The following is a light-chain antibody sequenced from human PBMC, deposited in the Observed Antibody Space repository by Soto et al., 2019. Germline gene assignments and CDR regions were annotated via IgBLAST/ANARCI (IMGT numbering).Light chain of an antibody. V-gene: IGKV1-5*01. J-gene: IGKJ2*01. CDR3: QQYNSYLYT. Sequence: DIQMTQSRPTLSASVGDRVIITCRASQSISSWLAWYQQKPGKAPKLLIYDASSLESGVPSRFSGSGSGTELTLTISSLQPDDFATYYCQQYNSYLYTFGQGTKLEIK. CDR1: QSISSW. CDR2: DAS.